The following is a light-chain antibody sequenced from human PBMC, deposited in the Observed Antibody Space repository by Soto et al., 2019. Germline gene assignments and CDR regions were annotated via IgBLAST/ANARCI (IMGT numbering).Light chain of an antibody. CDR2: DAS. Sequence: EIVLTQSPATLSLSPGARATLSCSASASVRHSLAWYQQKPGQAPRLLIYDASSRAIGIPARFSGSGSGTDFTLIIRSLEPEDFAVYDGQQRSNWPPGYTFGQGTKLEIK. CDR1: ASVRHS. J-gene: IGKJ2*01. CDR3: QQRSNWPPGYT. V-gene: IGKV3-11*01.